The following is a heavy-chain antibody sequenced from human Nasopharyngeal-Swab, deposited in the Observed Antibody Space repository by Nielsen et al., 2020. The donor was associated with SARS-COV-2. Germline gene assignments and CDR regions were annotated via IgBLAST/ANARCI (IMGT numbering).Heavy chain of an antibody. Sequence: WVRQAPGQGLEWMGWNNTNTGNPTYAQGFTGRFVFSLDTSVSTAYLQISSLKAEDTAVYYCARVYCTNGVCYGLDYYYYYGMDVWGQGTTVTVSS. CDR2: NNTNTGNP. D-gene: IGHD2-8*01. CDR3: ARVYCTNGVCYGLDYYYYYGMDV. V-gene: IGHV7-4-1*02. J-gene: IGHJ6*02.